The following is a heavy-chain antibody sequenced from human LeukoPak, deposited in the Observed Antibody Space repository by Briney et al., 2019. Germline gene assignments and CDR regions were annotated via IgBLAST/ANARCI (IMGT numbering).Heavy chain of an antibody. CDR2: MNPNSGNT. D-gene: IGHD3-10*01. Sequence: ASVKVSCKASGYTFTSYDINWVRQATGQGLEWMGWMNPNSGNTGYAQKFQGRVTMTRNTSIRTAYMELSRLRFDDTAVYYCAGEGDYYGSGSYADWGQGTLVTVSS. J-gene: IGHJ4*02. CDR1: GYTFTSYD. CDR3: AGEGDYYGSGSYAD. V-gene: IGHV1-8*01.